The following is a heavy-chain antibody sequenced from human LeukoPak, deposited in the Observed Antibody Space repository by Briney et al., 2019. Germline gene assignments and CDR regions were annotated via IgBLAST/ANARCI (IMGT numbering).Heavy chain of an antibody. J-gene: IGHJ5*02. D-gene: IGHD6-13*01. V-gene: IGHV3-48*03. CDR3: ARESCDSRSCSWFDP. CDR1: GFXFSSYE. Sequence: GGSLRLSCAASGFXFSSYEMNWVRQAPGKGQEWVSCISSSGSTTYYAESVKGRFTISRDNAKNSLYLQMNSLRAEDTAVYYCARESCDSRSCSWFDPWGQGTLVTVSS. CDR2: ISSSGSTT.